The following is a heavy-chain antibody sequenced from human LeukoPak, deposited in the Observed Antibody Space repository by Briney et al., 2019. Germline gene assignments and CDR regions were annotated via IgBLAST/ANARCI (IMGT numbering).Heavy chain of an antibody. V-gene: IGHV3-23*01. CDR2: IIASVGST. CDR1: GFTFSSYA. D-gene: IGHD2-15*01. J-gene: IGHJ5*02. Sequence: GGSLRLSCAASGFTFSSYAMSWVRQAPGKGLEWVSSIIASVGSTYYADSVKGRFTISRDNSKNTLYLQMNSLRAEDTAVYYCAKDLVVAATRPTRFDPWGEGTLVTVSS. CDR3: AKDLVVAATRPTRFDP.